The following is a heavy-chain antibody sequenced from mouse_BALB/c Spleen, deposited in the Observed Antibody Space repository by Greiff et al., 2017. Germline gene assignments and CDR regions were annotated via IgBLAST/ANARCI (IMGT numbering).Heavy chain of an antibody. CDR2: IFPGDGST. Sequence: VMLVESGAELAKPGASVKMSCKASGYTFTSYWMHWVKQRPGQGLEWIGWIFPGDGSTKYNEKFKGKATLTTDKSSSTAYMQLSRLTSEDSAVYFCARRGNYWYFDVWGAGTTVTVSS. CDR3: ARRGNYWYFDV. CDR1: GYTFTSYW. V-gene: IGHV1-7*01. J-gene: IGHJ1*01. D-gene: IGHD2-1*01.